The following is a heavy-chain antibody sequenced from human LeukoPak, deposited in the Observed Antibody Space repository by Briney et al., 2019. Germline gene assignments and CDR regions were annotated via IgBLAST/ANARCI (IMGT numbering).Heavy chain of an antibody. Sequence: SETLSLTCTVSGGSISSYYWSWIRQPPGKGLEWIGYIYYSGSTNYNPSLKCRVTISVDTSKNQFSLKLSSVTAADTAVYYCARDNGWYDAFDIWGQGTMVTVSS. D-gene: IGHD6-19*01. CDR2: IYYSGST. V-gene: IGHV4-59*01. CDR3: ARDNGWYDAFDI. CDR1: GGSISSYY. J-gene: IGHJ3*02.